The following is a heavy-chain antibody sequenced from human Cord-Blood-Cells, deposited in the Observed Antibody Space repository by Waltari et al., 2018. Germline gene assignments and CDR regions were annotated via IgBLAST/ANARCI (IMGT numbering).Heavy chain of an antibody. J-gene: IGHJ6*02. CDR1: GGTFSSYA. CDR2: ITHIFGTA. CDR3: AINWNFLYYYYGMDV. Sequence: QVQLVQSGAEVKKPGSSVKVSCKASGGTFSSYAISWVRQALGQGLEWMGGITHIFGTANYAKKFQGRVTITADESTSTAYMELSSLRSEDTAVYYCAINWNFLYYYYGMDVWGQGTTVTVSS. V-gene: IGHV1-69*01. D-gene: IGHD1-1*01.